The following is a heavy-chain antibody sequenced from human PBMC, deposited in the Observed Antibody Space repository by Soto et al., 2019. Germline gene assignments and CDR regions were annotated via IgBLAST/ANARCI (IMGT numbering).Heavy chain of an antibody. Sequence: PSETLALTCTVSGGSISSSSYYWGWIRQPPGKGLEWIGSIYYSGSTYYNPSLKSRVTISVDTSKNQFSLKLSSVTAADTAVYYFASRGSRNWYGYWGQGTLVTVSS. V-gene: IGHV4-39*01. CDR1: GGSISSSSYY. D-gene: IGHD6-13*01. J-gene: IGHJ4*02. CDR2: IYYSGST. CDR3: ASRGSRNWYGY.